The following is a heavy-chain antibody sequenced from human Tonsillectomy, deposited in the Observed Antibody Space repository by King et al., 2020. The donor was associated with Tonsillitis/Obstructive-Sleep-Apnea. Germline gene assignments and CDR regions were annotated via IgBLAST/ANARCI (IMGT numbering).Heavy chain of an antibody. CDR3: ARVGRITMVRGWDYYYMDV. Sequence: VQLVESGGGLVKPGGSLRLSCAASVFTFSDYYMSWIRQAPGKGLEWVSYISSSGSIIYYADSVKGRFTISRDNAKNSLHLQMNSLRAEDTAVYYCARVGRITMVRGWDYYYMDVWGKGTTVTVSS. CDR1: VFTFSDYY. V-gene: IGHV3-11*01. CDR2: ISSSGSII. D-gene: IGHD3-10*01. J-gene: IGHJ6*03.